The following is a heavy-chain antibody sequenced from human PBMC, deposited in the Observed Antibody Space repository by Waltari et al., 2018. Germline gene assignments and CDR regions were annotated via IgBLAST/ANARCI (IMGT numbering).Heavy chain of an antibody. CDR3: ARDPIAGHLGRNDY. V-gene: IGHV4-34*01. J-gene: IGHJ4*02. CDR1: GESFSGSY. CDR2: INHSAST. Sequence: QVQLQQWGAGLLKPSETLSLTCAVYGESFSGSYWSWIRQPPGKGLEWIGGINHSASTNDHPALKSRVPISVETSKNQFALKLSSVTAADTAVYYCARDPIAGHLGRNDYWGQGTLVPVSS. D-gene: IGHD6-13*01.